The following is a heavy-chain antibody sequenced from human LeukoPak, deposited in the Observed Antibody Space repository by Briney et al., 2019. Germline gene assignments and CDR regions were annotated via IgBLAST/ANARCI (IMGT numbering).Heavy chain of an antibody. V-gene: IGHV3-23*01. Sequence: GGSLRLSCAPSGFTFSAYAMTWGRQAPGQGLEWVSSIGSDNKPHYSESVKGRFAISRDHSKSILFLQLNSLRAEGTALYYCARDPRYYVATDVWGQGTTVTVSS. D-gene: IGHD3-10*02. J-gene: IGHJ6*02. CDR2: IGSDNKP. CDR1: GFTFSAYA. CDR3: ARDPRYYVATDV.